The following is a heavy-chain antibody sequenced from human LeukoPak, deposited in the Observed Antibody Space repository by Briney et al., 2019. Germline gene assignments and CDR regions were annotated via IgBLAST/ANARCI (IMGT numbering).Heavy chain of an antibody. CDR3: AREQFDYGSGSYYVTWFDP. Sequence: PGGSLRLSCAASGFTFRSYERNWVRQAPGKGLEWVSGIYSGGSTYYADSVKGRFTISRDNSKNTLYLQMNSLRAEETAVYSCAREQFDYGSGSYYVTWFDPWGQGTLVTVSS. CDR2: IYSGGST. CDR1: GFTFRSYE. J-gene: IGHJ5*02. D-gene: IGHD3-10*01. V-gene: IGHV3-53*01.